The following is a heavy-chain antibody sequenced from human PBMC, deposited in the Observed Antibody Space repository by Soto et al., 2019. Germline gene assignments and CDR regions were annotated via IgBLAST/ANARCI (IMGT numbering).Heavy chain of an antibody. D-gene: IGHD4-17*01. CDR3: ATWVDYGDFEGFDF. J-gene: IGHJ4*02. Sequence: ASVKVSCKTSGYSFRVYNLDWVRQDPGQGLEWMGWVDPNGGGSNSAQKFQGSVTMTWDTSITTAYLDLTRLTTNDTSTYFCATWVDYGDFEGFDFWGQGTLVTVSS. V-gene: IGHV1-2*04. CDR2: VDPNGGGS. CDR1: GYSFRVYN.